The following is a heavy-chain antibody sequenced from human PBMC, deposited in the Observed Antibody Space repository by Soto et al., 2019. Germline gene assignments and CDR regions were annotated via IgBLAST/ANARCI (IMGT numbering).Heavy chain of an antibody. V-gene: IGHV4-30-4*01. CDR2: IYYSGST. J-gene: IGHJ5*02. CDR1: GGSISSGDYY. Sequence: SETLSLTCTVSGGSISSGDYYWSWIRQTPGKGLEWIGYIYYSGSTYYNPSLKSRVTISVDTSKNQFSLKLSSVTAADTFVYYCAREVFALRFLDPWGQGTLVTVSS. D-gene: IGHD3-3*01. CDR3: AREVFALRFLDP.